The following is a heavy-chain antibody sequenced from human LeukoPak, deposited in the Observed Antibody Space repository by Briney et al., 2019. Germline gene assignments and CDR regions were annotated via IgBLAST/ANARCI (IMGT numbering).Heavy chain of an antibody. Sequence: SETLSLTCTVSGGSFTSYFWSWVRQPPGEGLEWIGYIYYSGSTNYNPSLKSRVTISVDTSKNQFSLKLSSVTAADTAVYYCARVVRYCSSTSCSFFDYWGQGTLATVSS. CDR2: IYYSGST. D-gene: IGHD2-2*01. CDR3: ARVVRYCSSTSCSFFDY. V-gene: IGHV4-59*01. CDR1: GGSFTSYF. J-gene: IGHJ4*02.